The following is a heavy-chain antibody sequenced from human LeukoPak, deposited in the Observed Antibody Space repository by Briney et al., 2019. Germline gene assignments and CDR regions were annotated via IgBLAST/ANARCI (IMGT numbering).Heavy chain of an antibody. CDR1: SGSFSGYY. V-gene: IGHV4-34*01. Sequence: PSETLSLTCAVYSGSFSGYYWSWIRQPPGKGLEWMGYIYYSGSTYYNPSLKSRVTISVDTSKNQFSLKLSSVTAADTAVYYCARSDAFDIWGQGTMVTVSS. CDR3: ARSDAFDI. J-gene: IGHJ3*02. CDR2: IYYSGST.